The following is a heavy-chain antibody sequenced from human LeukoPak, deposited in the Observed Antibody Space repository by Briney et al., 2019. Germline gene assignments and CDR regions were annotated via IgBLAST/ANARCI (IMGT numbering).Heavy chain of an antibody. V-gene: IGHV4-39*01. Sequence: SETLSLTCTVSGGSISSGGYYWSWIRQPPGKGLEWIGSIYYSGTTYYNPSLKSRVTISVDTSKNQFSLKLSSVTAADTAVYYCATQDFWSGYPYGMEVWGQGTTVTVSS. J-gene: IGHJ6*02. D-gene: IGHD3-3*01. CDR2: IYYSGTT. CDR3: ATQDFWSGYPYGMEV. CDR1: GGSISSGGYY.